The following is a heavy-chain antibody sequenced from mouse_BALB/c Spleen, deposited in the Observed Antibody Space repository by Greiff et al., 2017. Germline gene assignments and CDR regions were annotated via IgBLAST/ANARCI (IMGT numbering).Heavy chain of an antibody. J-gene: IGHJ3*01. V-gene: IGHV6-6*02. Sequence: EVMLVESGGGLVQPGGSMKLSCVASGFTFSSYWMSWVRQSPEKGLEWVAAIRLKSDNYATHYAESVKGKFTISRDDSKSRLYLQMNSLRAEDTAIYYCTTRATFAYWGQGTLVTVSA. CDR3: TTRATFAY. CDR2: IRLKSDNYAT. D-gene: IGHD3-1*01. CDR1: GFTFSSYW.